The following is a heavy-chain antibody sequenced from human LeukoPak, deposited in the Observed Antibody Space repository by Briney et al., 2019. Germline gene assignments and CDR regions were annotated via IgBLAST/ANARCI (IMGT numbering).Heavy chain of an antibody. CDR1: GGSFSGYY. J-gene: IGHJ4*02. V-gene: IGHV4-34*01. D-gene: IGHD1-26*01. CDR3: ARHSSGSYGPPYYFDY. Sequence: PSETLSLTCAVYGGSFSGYYWSWIRQPPGKGLEWIGEINHSGSTNYNPSLKSRVTISVDTSKNQFSLKLSSVTAADTAVYYCARHSSGSYGPPYYFDYWGQGTLVTVSS. CDR2: INHSGST.